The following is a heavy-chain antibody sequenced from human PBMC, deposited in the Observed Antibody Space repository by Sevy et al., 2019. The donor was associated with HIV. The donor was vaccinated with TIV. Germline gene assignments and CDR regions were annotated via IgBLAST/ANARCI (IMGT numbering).Heavy chain of an antibody. Sequence: GGSLRLSCAASGFTFSSYAMSWVRQAPGKGLEWVSAISGSGGSTYCADSVKGRFTISRDNSKNTLYLQMNSLRAEDTAVYYCAKDKGQVDYDFWSGYSNALYYYYYYMDVWGKGTTVTVSS. J-gene: IGHJ6*03. V-gene: IGHV3-23*01. CDR3: AKDKGQVDYDFWSGYSNALYYYYYYMDV. D-gene: IGHD3-3*01. CDR2: ISGSGGST. CDR1: GFTFSSYA.